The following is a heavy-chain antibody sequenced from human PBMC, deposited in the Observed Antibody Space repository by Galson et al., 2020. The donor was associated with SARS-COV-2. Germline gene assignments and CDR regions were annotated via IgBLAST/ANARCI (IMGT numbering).Heavy chain of an antibody. D-gene: IGHD2-15*01. CDR1: GYTFTDYY. V-gene: IGHV1-2*02. J-gene: IGHJ5*02. CDR2: INPNSGGT. CDR3: APNGYCSGGSCTSFVP. Sequence: ASVKVSCKASGYTFTDYYIHWVRQAPGQGLEWMGWINPNSGGTNYAQKFQGSVTMTRDTSISTAYMELSRLKSDDTAVYFCAPNGYCSGGSCTSFVPWGQGTLVTVSA.